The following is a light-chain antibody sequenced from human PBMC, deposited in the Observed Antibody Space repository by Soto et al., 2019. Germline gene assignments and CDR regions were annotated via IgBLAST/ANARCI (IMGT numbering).Light chain of an antibody. V-gene: IGKV1-5*03. Sequence: DIQMTQSPSTLSASVGERVTITCRASQSISSWLAWYQQKPGKARKLLIYKTSSLESGVPSRFSGSGSGTEFTLTISSLQPDDFATYYCQQYNSYWTFGQGTKVEIK. CDR3: QQYNSYWT. J-gene: IGKJ1*01. CDR2: KTS. CDR1: QSISSW.